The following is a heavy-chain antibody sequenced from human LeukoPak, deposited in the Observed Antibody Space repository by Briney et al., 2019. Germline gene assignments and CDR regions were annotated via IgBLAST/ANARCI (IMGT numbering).Heavy chain of an antibody. V-gene: IGHV4-39*01. Sequence: SETLSLTCTVSGDSFSNSDFFWGWIRQPPGKGLEWLANINHRGTVYYNPSLKSRVTMSRDTLENQVSLKVTSVTAADTAVYYCARLDGSLAHISGSYPDFWGKGILVTVSS. D-gene: IGHD3-10*01. CDR1: GDSFSNSDFF. CDR2: INHRGTV. CDR3: ARLDGSLAHISGSYPDF. J-gene: IGHJ4*02.